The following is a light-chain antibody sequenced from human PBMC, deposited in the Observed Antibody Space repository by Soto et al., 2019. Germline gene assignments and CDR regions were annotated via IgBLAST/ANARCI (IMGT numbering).Light chain of an antibody. J-gene: IGKJ5*01. CDR2: DAS. Sequence: VFTQSPATLTLTPGERATLSCRASQSVRTSLAWYQHKPGQAPRLVIYDASLRANGVPARFGGSGSGTDFTLTINSLEPEDFAVYYCQQRSNWLITSAQRARLEI. CDR1: QSVRTS. V-gene: IGKV3-11*01. CDR3: QQRSNWLIT.